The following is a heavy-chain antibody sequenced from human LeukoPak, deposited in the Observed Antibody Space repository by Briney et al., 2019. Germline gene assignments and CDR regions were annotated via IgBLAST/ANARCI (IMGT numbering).Heavy chain of an antibody. Sequence: SETLSLTCAVYGGSFSGYYWSWIRQPPGKGLEWIGEINHSGSTNYNPSLKSRVTISVGTSKNQFSLKLSSVTAADTAVYYCARVLCNYYGSGSPLFDPWGQGTLVTVSS. CDR2: INHSGST. CDR3: ARVLCNYYGSGSPLFDP. V-gene: IGHV4-34*01. J-gene: IGHJ5*02. CDR1: GGSFSGYY. D-gene: IGHD3-10*01.